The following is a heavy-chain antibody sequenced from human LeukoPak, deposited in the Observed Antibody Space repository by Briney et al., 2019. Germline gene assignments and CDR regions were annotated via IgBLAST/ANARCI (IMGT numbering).Heavy chain of an antibody. J-gene: IGHJ4*02. Sequence: SETLSLTCTVSGGSVSNYYWSWIRQPAGKGLEWIGRIYSSGSTNYNPSLKSRVTMSVDTSKNQFSVNLTSVTAADTAVYYCVRCRGTTVLTRFDNWGQGTLVTVSS. V-gene: IGHV4-4*07. CDR2: IYSSGST. CDR3: VRCRGTTVLTRFDN. D-gene: IGHD4/OR15-4a*01. CDR1: GGSVSNYY.